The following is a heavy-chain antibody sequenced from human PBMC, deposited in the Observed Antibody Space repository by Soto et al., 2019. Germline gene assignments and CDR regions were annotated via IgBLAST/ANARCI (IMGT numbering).Heavy chain of an antibody. V-gene: IGHV1-2*02. CDR3: AVAYSGTYYGYLDP. D-gene: IGHD1-26*01. J-gene: IGHJ5*02. Sequence: SVKVTWKASGYTLTGYYRRWVRQAPGQGLEWMGWINPNSGGTNYAQNFQGRVTMTEDTSTDTSYMELTSLTSDDTAVYYCAVAYSGTYYGYLDPWGQGTLVTVSS. CDR2: INPNSGGT. CDR1: GYTLTGYY.